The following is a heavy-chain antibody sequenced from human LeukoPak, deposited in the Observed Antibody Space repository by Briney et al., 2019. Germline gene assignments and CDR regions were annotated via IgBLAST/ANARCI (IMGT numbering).Heavy chain of an antibody. CDR1: GGSISSYY. J-gene: IGHJ3*02. Sequence: KPSETLSLTCTVSGGSISSYYWSWIRQPPGKGLEWIGYIYYSGSTNYNPSLKSRVTISVDTSKNQFSLKLSSVTAADTAVYYCARSYDSSGYYLDTFDIWGQGTMVTVSS. CDR3: ARSYDSSGYYLDTFDI. CDR2: IYYSGST. V-gene: IGHV4-59*08. D-gene: IGHD3-22*01.